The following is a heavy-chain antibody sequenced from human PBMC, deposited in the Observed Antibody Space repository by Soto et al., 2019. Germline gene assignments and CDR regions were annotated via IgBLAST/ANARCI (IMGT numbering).Heavy chain of an antibody. CDR3: ARVISFTHRTDGPFEN. CDR2: INPSGGST. Sequence: ASVKVSCKASGYTFTSYYMHWVRQAPGQGLEWMGIINPSGGSTSYAQKFQGRVTMTRDTSTSTVYMELSSLRSGDTAVYYCARVISFTHRTDGPFENWGKGTLVSVTS. V-gene: IGHV1-46*01. CDR1: GYTFTSYY. D-gene: IGHD1-1*01. J-gene: IGHJ4*02.